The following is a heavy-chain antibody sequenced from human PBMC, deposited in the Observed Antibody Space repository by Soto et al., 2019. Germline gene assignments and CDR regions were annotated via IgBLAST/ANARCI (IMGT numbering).Heavy chain of an antibody. J-gene: IGHJ5*02. V-gene: IGHV3-33*01. CDR3: ARVSNNYYDSSGLSP. CDR1: GFTFSSYG. CDR2: IWYDGSNK. Sequence: GGSLRLSCAASGFTFSSYGMHWVRQAPGKGLEWVAVIWYDGSNKYYADSVKGRFTISRDNSKNTLYLQMNSLRAEDTAVYYCARVSNNYYDSSGLSPWGQGTLVTVSS. D-gene: IGHD3-22*01.